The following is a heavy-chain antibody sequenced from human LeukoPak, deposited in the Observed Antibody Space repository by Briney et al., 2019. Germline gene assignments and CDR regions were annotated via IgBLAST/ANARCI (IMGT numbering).Heavy chain of an antibody. J-gene: IGHJ4*02. CDR2: IKQDGSEK. CDR1: GLRFRNYG. Sequence: GGSLRLSCVVSGLRFRNYGMHWVRQAPGKGLEWVANIKQDGSEKYYVDSVKGRFTISRDNAKNSLYLQMNSLRAEDTAVYYCVSSVLWFGSNWGQGTLVTVSS. CDR3: VSSVLWFGSN. V-gene: IGHV3-7*03. D-gene: IGHD3-10*01.